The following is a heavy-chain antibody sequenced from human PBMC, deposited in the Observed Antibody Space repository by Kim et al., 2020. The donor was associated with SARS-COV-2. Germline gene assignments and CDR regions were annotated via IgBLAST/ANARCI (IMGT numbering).Heavy chain of an antibody. CDR3: AKDQYDFWSGYYT. Sequence: YYADSVKGRFTISRDNSKNTLYLQMNSLRAEDTAVYYCAKDQYDFWSGYYTWGQGTLVTVSS. D-gene: IGHD3-3*01. J-gene: IGHJ5*02. V-gene: IGHV3-23*01.